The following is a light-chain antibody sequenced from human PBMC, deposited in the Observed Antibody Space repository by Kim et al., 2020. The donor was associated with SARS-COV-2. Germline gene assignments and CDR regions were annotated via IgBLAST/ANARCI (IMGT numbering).Light chain of an antibody. CDR2: RDN. V-gene: IGLV10-54*01. Sequence: QLATPTCPGNGKTVGKQAAAWLQPPQGHPPKLIAYRDNNRPSGISERLSSSRSGNTATLTITGLQPEDEADYYCSAWDSSLSAWVFGGGTQRTVL. J-gene: IGLJ3*02. CDR3: SAWDSSLSAWV. CDR1: GKTVGKQA.